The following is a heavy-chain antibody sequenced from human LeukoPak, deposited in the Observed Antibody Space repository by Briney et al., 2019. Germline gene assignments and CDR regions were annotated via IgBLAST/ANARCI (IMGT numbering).Heavy chain of an antibody. D-gene: IGHD3-3*01. CDR1: AGSISSYY. V-gene: IGHV4-4*07. CDR2: IYTIGSA. Sequence: SDTLSLTFTFSAGSISSYYWSWIRRPARKGLEWIGRIYTIGSANYNPSPKSRVSMSVDTSTNQLSLKLSSVTAADTAVYYCARGGKNYDFWSGYYFDDAFDIWGQGAMVTVSS. J-gene: IGHJ3*02. CDR3: ARGGKNYDFWSGYYFDDAFDI.